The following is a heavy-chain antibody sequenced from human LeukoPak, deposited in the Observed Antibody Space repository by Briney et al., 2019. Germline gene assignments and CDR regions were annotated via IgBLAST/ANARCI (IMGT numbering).Heavy chain of an antibody. CDR1: GFTFSSYA. V-gene: IGHV3-30-3*01. Sequence: GESLRPSCAASGFTFSSYAMHWVRQAPGKGLEWVAVISYDGSNKYYADSVKGRFTISRDNSKNTLYLQMNSLRAEDTAVYYCARGREDTAWSPPDYWGQGTLVTVSS. J-gene: IGHJ4*02. D-gene: IGHD5-18*01. CDR2: ISYDGSNK. CDR3: ARGREDTAWSPPDY.